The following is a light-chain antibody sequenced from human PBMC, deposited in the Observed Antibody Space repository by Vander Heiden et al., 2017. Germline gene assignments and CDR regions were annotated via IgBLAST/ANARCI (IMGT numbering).Light chain of an antibody. CDR3: QQYGSSPHT. CDR1: QSVSSSY. J-gene: IGKJ4*01. CDR2: GAS. Sequence: IELTQPPGTLSLLPGQRATLSCRASQSVSSSYLAWYQQKPGQAPRLLIYGASSRAAGIPDRFSGSGSGTDFTLTISRLEPEDFAVYYCQQYGSSPHTFGGGTKVEIK. V-gene: IGKV3-20*01.